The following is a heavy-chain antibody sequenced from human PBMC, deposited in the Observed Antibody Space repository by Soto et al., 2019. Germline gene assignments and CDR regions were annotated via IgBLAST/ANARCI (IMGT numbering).Heavy chain of an antibody. CDR2: IYYRGNT. J-gene: IGHJ6*02. D-gene: IGHD1-7*01. V-gene: IGHV4-59*01. CDR1: GGSISPYY. CDR3: ARVLCFYNWNYDHYYYYGMDV. Sequence: SETLSLTCTVSGGSISPYYWSWIRQPPGKGLEWIGYIYYRGNTNYNPSFKSRVTISVDTSKNQFSLRLSSVTAADTAVYYCARVLCFYNWNYDHYYYYGMDVWGQGTTVTVSS.